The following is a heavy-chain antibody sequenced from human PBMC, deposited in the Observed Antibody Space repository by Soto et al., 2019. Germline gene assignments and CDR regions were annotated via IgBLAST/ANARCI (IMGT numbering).Heavy chain of an antibody. CDR3: ARLIAAAVSWFDP. CDR1: GFTFSSYA. Sequence: GGSLRLSCAASGFTFSSYAMSWVRQAPGKGLEWVSAISGSGGSTYYADSVKGRFTISRDKSISTAYLQWSSLKASDTAMYYCARLIAAAVSWFDPWGQGTLVTVSS. V-gene: IGHV3-23*01. CDR2: ISGSGGST. D-gene: IGHD6-13*01. J-gene: IGHJ5*02.